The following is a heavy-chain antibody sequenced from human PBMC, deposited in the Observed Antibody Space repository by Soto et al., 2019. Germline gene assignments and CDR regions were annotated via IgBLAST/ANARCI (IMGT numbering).Heavy chain of an antibody. V-gene: IGHV1-2*02. Sequence: ASVKVSCKASGYSFTGYYMHWVRQAPGQGLEWMGWINPNSGGTNYAQKFQGRVTMTRDTSTSTVYMELSSLRSEDTAVYYCAREGGVPDYYDGSGYYYDPDAFDIWGQGTMVTVSS. J-gene: IGHJ3*02. CDR3: AREGGVPDYYDGSGYYYDPDAFDI. D-gene: IGHD3-22*01. CDR2: INPNSGGT. CDR1: GYSFTGYY.